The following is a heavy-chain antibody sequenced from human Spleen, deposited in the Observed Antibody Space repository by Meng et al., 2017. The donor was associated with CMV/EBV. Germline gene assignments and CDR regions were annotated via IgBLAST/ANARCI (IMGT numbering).Heavy chain of an antibody. V-gene: IGHV3-23*01. Sequence: GESLKISCAASGFTFSRYAMSWVRQAPGKGLEWVSGISGSGGTTHYADSVKGQFTISRDNSKNTLFLQMNSLGAEDTAVYYCAKERGRILLYSYYGLDVWGQGTTVTVSS. CDR3: AKERGRILLYSYYGLDV. J-gene: IGHJ6*02. CDR1: GFTFSRYA. D-gene: IGHD1-26*01. CDR2: ISGSGGTT.